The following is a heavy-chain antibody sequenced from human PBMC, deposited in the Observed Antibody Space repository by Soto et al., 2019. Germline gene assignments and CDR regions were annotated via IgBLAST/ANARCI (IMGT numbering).Heavy chain of an antibody. J-gene: IGHJ4*02. CDR3: ARGVYSSGWRYYYFDY. CDR1: GFTFSSYV. Sequence: GGSLRLSCAASGFTFSSYVMHWVRQAPGKGLEWVAVIWYDGSNKYYADSVKGRFTISRDNSKNTLYLQMNSLRAEDTAVYYCARGVYSSGWRYYYFDYWGQGTLVTVYS. D-gene: IGHD6-19*01. V-gene: IGHV3-33*01. CDR2: IWYDGSNK.